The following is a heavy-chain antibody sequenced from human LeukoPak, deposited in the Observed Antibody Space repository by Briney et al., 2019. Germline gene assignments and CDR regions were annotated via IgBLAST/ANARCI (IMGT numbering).Heavy chain of an antibody. CDR3: AKGRGVPYEVVTAILDP. CDR2: TSFDGTNK. CDR1: GFTFSSYG. Sequence: GGSLRLSCAASGFTFSSYGMHWVRQAPGKGLEWVAVTSFDGTNKYYADSVKGRFTISRDNSKNILYLQMNSLRAEDSAVYYCAKGRGVPYEVVTAILDPWGQGTLVTVSS. D-gene: IGHD2-21*02. J-gene: IGHJ5*02. V-gene: IGHV3-30*18.